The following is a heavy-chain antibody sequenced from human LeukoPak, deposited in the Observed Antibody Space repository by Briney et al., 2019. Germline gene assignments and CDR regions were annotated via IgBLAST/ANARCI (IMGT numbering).Heavy chain of an antibody. CDR2: IYYSGST. CDR3: ARGSSGYNY. V-gene: IGHV4-59*01. J-gene: IGHJ4*02. Sequence: SETLSLTCTVSGGSISSYYWSWIRQPPGKGLEWIGYIYYSGSTNYNPSLKSRVTISVDTSKNQFSLKLSSVTAADTAVYYCARGSSGYNYWGQGTLVTVSS. D-gene: IGHD3-22*01. CDR1: GGSISSYY.